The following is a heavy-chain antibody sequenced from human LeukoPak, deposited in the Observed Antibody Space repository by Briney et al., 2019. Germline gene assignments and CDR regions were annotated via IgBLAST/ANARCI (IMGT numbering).Heavy chain of an antibody. D-gene: IGHD2-2*01. Sequence: SVKVSCKASGGTFSSYAISWVRQAPGQGLEWMGRIIPIFGTADYAQKFQGRVTITTDESTSTAYMELSSLRSEDTAVYYCARSRCASCYFDYWGQGTLVTVSS. CDR2: IIPIFGTA. J-gene: IGHJ4*02. CDR1: GGTFSSYA. CDR3: ARSRCASCYFDY. V-gene: IGHV1-69*05.